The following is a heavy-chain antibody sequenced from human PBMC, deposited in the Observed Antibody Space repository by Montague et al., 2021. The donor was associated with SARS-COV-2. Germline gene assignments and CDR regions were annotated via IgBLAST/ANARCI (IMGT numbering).Heavy chain of an antibody. CDR2: IYFSGST. D-gene: IGHD3-22*01. CDR1: GVSISSYY. V-gene: IGHV4-59*08. J-gene: IGHJ3*02. Sequence: SETLSLTCIVSGVSISSYYWSWIRQPPGKGLEWIGCIYFSGSTNYNPSLKSRVTISVDTSKNQFSLTLSSVTAADTAVYYCARHGRFSVIVNTPRGAFDIWGQGTMVTVSS. CDR3: ARHGRFSVIVNTPRGAFDI.